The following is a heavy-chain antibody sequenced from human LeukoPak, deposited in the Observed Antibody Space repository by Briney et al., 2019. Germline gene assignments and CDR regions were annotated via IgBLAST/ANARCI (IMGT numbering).Heavy chain of an antibody. CDR2: ISSSGSTM. CDR1: GFSFSSYA. V-gene: IGHV3-48*04. Sequence: GRSLRLSCAASGFSFSSYAMHWVRQAPGKGLEWVSYISSSGSTMYYADSVKGRFTISRDNAKNSLYLQMNSLRAEDTAVYYCARVWYSGSYPVDYWGQGTLVTVSS. CDR3: ARVWYSGSYPVDY. D-gene: IGHD1-26*01. J-gene: IGHJ4*02.